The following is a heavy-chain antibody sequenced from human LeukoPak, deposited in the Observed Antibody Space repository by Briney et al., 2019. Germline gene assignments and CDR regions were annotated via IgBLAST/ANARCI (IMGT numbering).Heavy chain of an antibody. CDR2: IYYSGST. CDR3: ARENSGSYREFDY. V-gene: IGHV4-39*07. CDR1: GGSISSSSYY. Sequence: SETLSLTCTVSGGSISSSSYYWGWIRQPPGKGLEWIGSIYYSGSTYYNPSLKSRVTISVDTSKNQFSLKLSSVTAADTAVFYCARENSGSYREFDYWGQGTLVTVSS. D-gene: IGHD1-26*01. J-gene: IGHJ4*02.